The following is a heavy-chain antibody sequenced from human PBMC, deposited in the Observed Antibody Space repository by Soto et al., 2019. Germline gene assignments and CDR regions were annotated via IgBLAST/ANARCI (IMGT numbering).Heavy chain of an antibody. J-gene: IGHJ4*02. D-gene: IGHD6-13*01. CDR1: GFTFSNYA. CDR2: ISGSGGST. Sequence: EVQLLESGGGLVQPGGSLRLSCAASGFTFSNYAVTWVRQAPGKGLEWVSTISGSGGSTYYPDSVKGRFTISRDNSKNTLYLQRNSVRAEDTAVYYCAKDQGSSWYEIDYWGQGTLVTVAS. CDR3: AKDQGSSWYEIDY. V-gene: IGHV3-23*01.